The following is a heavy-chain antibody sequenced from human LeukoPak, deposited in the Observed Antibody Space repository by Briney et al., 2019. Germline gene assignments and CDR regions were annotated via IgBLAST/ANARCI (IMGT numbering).Heavy chain of an antibody. CDR1: GYTLTELS. CDR2: FDPEDGET. CDR3: ARDSGGAFDI. D-gene: IGHD3-10*01. V-gene: IGHV1-24*01. J-gene: IGHJ3*02. Sequence: ASVKVSCKVSGYTLTELSMHWVRQAPGKGLEWMGGFDPEDGETIYAQKFQGRVTMTTDTSTSTAYMELRSLRSDDTAVYYCARDSGGAFDIWGQGTMVTVSS.